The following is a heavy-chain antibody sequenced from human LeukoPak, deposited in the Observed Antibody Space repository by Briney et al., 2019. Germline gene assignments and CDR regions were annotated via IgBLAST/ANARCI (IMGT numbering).Heavy chain of an antibody. V-gene: IGHV1-2*02. CDR3: ARSALRHDAFDI. D-gene: IGHD2-15*01. CDR2: INPNSGGT. J-gene: IGHJ3*02. CDR1: GYTFTGYY. Sequence: ASVKVSCKASGYTFTGYYMHWVRQAPGQGLEWMGWINPNSGGTNYAQKFQGRVTMTRDTSISTAYMEPSRLRSDDTAVYYCARSALRHDAFDIWGQGTMVTVSS.